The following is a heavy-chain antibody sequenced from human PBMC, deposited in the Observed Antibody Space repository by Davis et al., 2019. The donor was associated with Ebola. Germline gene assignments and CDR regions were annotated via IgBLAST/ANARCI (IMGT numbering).Heavy chain of an antibody. CDR1: GFTFSSYA. Sequence: GGSLRLSCAASGFTFSSYAMSWVRQAPGKGLEWVSSISSSSSYIYYADSVKGRFTISRDNAKNSLYLQMNSLRAEDTAVYYCARVIVGATTYYYYGMDVWGQGTTVTVSS. CDR2: ISSSSSYI. J-gene: IGHJ6*02. V-gene: IGHV3-21*01. CDR3: ARVIVGATTYYYYGMDV. D-gene: IGHD1-26*01.